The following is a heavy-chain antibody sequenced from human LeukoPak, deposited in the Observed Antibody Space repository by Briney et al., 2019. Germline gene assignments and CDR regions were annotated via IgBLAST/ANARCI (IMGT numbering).Heavy chain of an antibody. CDR3: ARDGSGFYLYNYMDV. D-gene: IGHD6-25*01. J-gene: IGHJ6*03. V-gene: IGHV3-21*06. Sequence: GGSLRLSCAPSGFAFTDYSMNWVRQAPGKGLEWVASISTVSTYTFYADSVKGRFSISRDNVRNLLYLQMSSLGAEDTAVYYCARDGSGFYLYNYMDVWGKGTTVTVSS. CDR2: ISTVSTYT. CDR1: GFAFTDYS.